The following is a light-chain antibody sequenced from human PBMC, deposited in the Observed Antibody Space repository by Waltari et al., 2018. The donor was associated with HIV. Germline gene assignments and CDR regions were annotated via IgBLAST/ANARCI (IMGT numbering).Light chain of an antibody. J-gene: IGLJ3*02. CDR1: SSDVGGYNY. CDR2: EVS. Sequence: QSALTQPASVSGSPGQSITISCTGTSSDVGGYNYVSWYQQHPGKAPKLMIYEVSNRPSGVSNRFPGSNSGNTASLTISGLQAEDEADYYCSSYTSSSTLVVFGGGTKLTVL. CDR3: SSYTSSSTLVV. V-gene: IGLV2-14*01.